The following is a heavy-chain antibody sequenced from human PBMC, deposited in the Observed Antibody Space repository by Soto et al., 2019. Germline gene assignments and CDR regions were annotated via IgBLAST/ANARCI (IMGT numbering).Heavy chain of an antibody. J-gene: IGHJ4*02. CDR1: GFTFSSYA. CDR3: AKVRAAGEFDY. V-gene: IGHV3-23*01. CDR2: ISGSGGST. Sequence: GGSLSLSWSAAGFTFSSYAMSLIRQAPGKGLEWVSAISGSGGSTYYADSVKGRFTISRDNSKNTLYLQMNSLRAEDTAVYYCAKVRAAGEFDYWGQGTLVTVSS. D-gene: IGHD6-13*01.